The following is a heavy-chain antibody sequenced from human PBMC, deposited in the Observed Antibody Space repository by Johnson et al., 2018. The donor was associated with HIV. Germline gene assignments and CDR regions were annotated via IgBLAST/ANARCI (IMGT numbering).Heavy chain of an antibody. J-gene: IGHJ3*02. D-gene: IGHD7-27*01. CDR3: ARAKLGTNDAFDI. CDR2: INSDGSST. V-gene: IGHV3-74*01. CDR1: GFTFDDYG. Sequence: VQLVESGGGVVQPGRSLRLSCAASGFTFDDYGLSWVRQAPGKGLVWVSRINSDGSSTSYADSVKGRFTISRDNAKNTLYLQMNSLRAEDTALYYCARAKLGTNDAFDIWGQGTMVTVSS.